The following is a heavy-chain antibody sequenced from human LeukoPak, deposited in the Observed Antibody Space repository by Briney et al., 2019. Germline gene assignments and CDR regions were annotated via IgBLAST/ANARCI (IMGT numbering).Heavy chain of an antibody. CDR3: ARDYYDSSLGY. D-gene: IGHD3-22*01. CDR2: ISYDGSNK. Sequence: PGRSLRLSCAASGFTFSSYGMHWVRQAPGKGLEWVAVISYDGSNKYYADSVKGRFTISRDNSKNTLYLQMNSLRAEDTAVYYCARDYYDSSLGYWGQGTLVTVSS. CDR1: GFTFSSYG. J-gene: IGHJ4*02. V-gene: IGHV3-30*03.